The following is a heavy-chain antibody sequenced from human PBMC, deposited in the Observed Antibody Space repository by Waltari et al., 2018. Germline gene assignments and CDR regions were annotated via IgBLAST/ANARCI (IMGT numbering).Heavy chain of an antibody. Sequence: EVQLVESGGGLVQPGRSLRLSCAVSGFNFDAYAMHLVRQAPGKGLELVSGISWNSDNIGYADSVKGRFTISRDNAKNSLYLQMNSLRPEDTALYYCAKGHSGSYGLKDWGQGTLVTVSS. CDR2: ISWNSDNI. J-gene: IGHJ4*02. V-gene: IGHV3-9*01. CDR1: GFNFDAYA. CDR3: AKGHSGSYGLKD. D-gene: IGHD1-26*01.